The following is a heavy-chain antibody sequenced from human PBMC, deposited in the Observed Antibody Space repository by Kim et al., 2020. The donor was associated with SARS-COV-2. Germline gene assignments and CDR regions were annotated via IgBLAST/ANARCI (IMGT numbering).Heavy chain of an antibody. J-gene: IGHJ4*02. Sequence: GGSLRLSCAASGLTFSNAWMTWVRQAPGRGLEWVGRIKSKTDNGTTDYAAPVKGRFTISRDDSKNTLFLQMNSLKTEDTAVYYCTTALRYYDHVWGSYRTLVDYWGQGTLVTVSS. V-gene: IGHV3-15*01. CDR3: TTALRYYDHVWGSYRTLVDY. CDR1: GLTFSNAW. D-gene: IGHD3-16*02. CDR2: IKSKTDNGTT.